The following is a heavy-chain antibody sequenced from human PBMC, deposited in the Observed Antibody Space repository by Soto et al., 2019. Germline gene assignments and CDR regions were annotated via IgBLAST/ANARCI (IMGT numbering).Heavy chain of an antibody. Sequence: SETLSLTWTVSGGSISSYYWSWIRQPPGKGLDWIGYIYYSGSTNYNPSLKSRVTISVDTSKTQFSLKVRSVTAAETVVFYCARYYSSSRSWYDPGGQGTLVTVSS. V-gene: IGHV4-59*01. CDR3: ARYYSSSRSWYDP. CDR1: GGSISSYY. D-gene: IGHD6-13*01. J-gene: IGHJ5*02. CDR2: IYYSGST.